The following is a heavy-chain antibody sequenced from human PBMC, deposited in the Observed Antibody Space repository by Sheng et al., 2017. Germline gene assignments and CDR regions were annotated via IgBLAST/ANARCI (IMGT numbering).Heavy chain of an antibody. CDR3: AREYYYDSSGYFAFDI. Sequence: QVQLVESGGGVVQPGRSLRLSCAASGFTFSSYGMHWVRQAPGKGLEWVAVIWYDGSNKYYADSVKGRFTISRDNSKNTLYLQMNSLRAEDTAVYYCAREYYYDSSGYFAFDIWGQGTMVTVSS. CDR2: IWYDGSNK. D-gene: IGHD3-22*01. CDR1: GFTFSSYG. V-gene: IGHV3-33*01. J-gene: IGHJ3*02.